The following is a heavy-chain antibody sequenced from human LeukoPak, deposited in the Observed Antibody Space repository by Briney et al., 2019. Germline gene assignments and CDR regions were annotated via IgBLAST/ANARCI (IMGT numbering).Heavy chain of an antibody. D-gene: IGHD3-3*01. V-gene: IGHV1-2*02. CDR3: ARGDDFWTEYHMDV. J-gene: IGHJ6*03. CDR1: GYTFTGYY. Sequence: ASVKVSCKASGYTFTGYYMHWVRQAPGQGLEWMGWINPNSGGTDYAQKFQGRVTMTRDTSISTAYMELSRLRSDDTAVYYCARGDDFWTEYHMDVWGKGTTVTVSS. CDR2: INPNSGGT.